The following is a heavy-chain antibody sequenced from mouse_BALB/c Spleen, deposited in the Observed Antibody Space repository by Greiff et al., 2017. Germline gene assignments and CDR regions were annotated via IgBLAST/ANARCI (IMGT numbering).Heavy chain of an antibody. V-gene: IGHV1S81*02. CDR2: INPSNGRT. D-gene: IGHD2-4*01. CDR1: GYTFTSYW. CDR3: ASPSTMITTAWFAY. J-gene: IGHJ3*01. Sequence: QVQLQQSGAELVKPGASVKLSCKASGYTFTSYWMHWVKQRPGQGLEWIGEINPSNGRTNYNEKFKSKATLTVDKSSSTAYMQLSSLTSEDSAVYYCASPSTMITTAWFAYWGQGTLVTVSA.